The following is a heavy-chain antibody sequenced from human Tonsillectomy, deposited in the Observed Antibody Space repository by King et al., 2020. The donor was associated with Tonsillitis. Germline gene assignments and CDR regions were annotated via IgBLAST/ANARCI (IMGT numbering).Heavy chain of an antibody. J-gene: IGHJ4*02. V-gene: IGHV1-2*02. Sequence: VQLVESGAEVKKPGASVKVSCKASGYTFTGYYMHWVRQAPGQGLEWMGWINPNSGGTNYAQKFQGRVTMTRETSISTAYMELSRLRSYDTAVYYCAREGSGSYSWLLDWGQGTLVTVSS. CDR3: AREGSGSYSWLLD. CDR1: GYTFTGYY. CDR2: INPNSGGT. D-gene: IGHD1-26*01.